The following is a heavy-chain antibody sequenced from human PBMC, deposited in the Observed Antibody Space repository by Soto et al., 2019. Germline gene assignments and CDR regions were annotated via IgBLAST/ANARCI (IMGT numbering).Heavy chain of an antibody. J-gene: IGHJ5*01. D-gene: IGHD2-2*01. CDR1: GFTFGSYA. Sequence: PGGSLRLSCAASGFTFGSYAMSWVRQAPGKGLQWVSLGGGDGRVTSYADSVKGRFTISRDNSKDTLHLQMNSLRADDTAIYYCAKSGSTSRDWFDSWGQGILVTVAS. CDR2: GGGDGRVT. V-gene: IGHV3-23*01. CDR3: AKSGSTSRDWFDS.